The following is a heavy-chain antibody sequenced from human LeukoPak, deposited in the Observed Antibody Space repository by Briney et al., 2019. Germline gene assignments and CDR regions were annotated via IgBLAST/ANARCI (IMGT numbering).Heavy chain of an antibody. CDR2: IYTSGST. V-gene: IGHV4-4*09. D-gene: IGHD6-6*01. CDR1: GGSISSYY. Sequence: SETLSLTCTVSGGSISSYYWSWIRQPPGKGLEWIGYIYTSGSTNYNPSLKSRVTISVDTSKNQFSLKLSSVTAADTAVYYCATTSIAARRGFVDVWGKGTTVTVSS. J-gene: IGHJ6*04. CDR3: ATTSIAARRGFVDV.